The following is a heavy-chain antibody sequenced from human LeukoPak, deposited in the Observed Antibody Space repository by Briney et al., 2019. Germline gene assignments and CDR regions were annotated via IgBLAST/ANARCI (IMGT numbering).Heavy chain of an antibody. Sequence: SETLSLTCTVSGGSISSSSYYWGWIRQPPGKGLEWIGSIYYSGSTYYNPSLKSRVTISVDTSKNQFSLKLSSVTAADTAVYYCAREVPAATEVHYYYMDVWGKGTTVTISS. J-gene: IGHJ6*03. CDR1: GGSISSSSYY. CDR2: IYYSGST. D-gene: IGHD2-2*01. V-gene: IGHV4-39*02. CDR3: AREVPAATEVHYYYMDV.